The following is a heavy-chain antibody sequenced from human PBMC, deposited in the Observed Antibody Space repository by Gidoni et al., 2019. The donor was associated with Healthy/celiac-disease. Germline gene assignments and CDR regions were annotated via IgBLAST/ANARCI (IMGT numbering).Heavy chain of an antibody. J-gene: IGHJ6*02. D-gene: IGHD5-12*01. CDR2: IYHSGST. Sequence: QVQLQESGPGLVKPSGTLSLTCAVSGGSISSSNWSSWVRQPPGKGLEWIGEIYHSGSTNYNPSLKSRVTISVDKSKNQFSLKLSSVTAADTAVYYCARGQRGYSGYAKGGRYYGMDVWGQGTTVTVSS. V-gene: IGHV4-4*02. CDR3: ARGQRGYSGYAKGGRYYGMDV. CDR1: GGSISSSNW.